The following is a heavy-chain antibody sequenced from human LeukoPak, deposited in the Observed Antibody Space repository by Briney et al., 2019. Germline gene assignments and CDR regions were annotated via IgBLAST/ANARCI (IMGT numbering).Heavy chain of an antibody. CDR1: GFTFSSYA. CDR3: AKERAYGSGSYYFDY. J-gene: IGHJ4*02. CDR2: ISGSGGST. D-gene: IGHD3-10*01. V-gene: IGHV3-23*01. Sequence: GGSLRLSCAASGFTFSSYAMHWVRQAPGKGLEWVSAISGSGGSTYYADSVKGRFTISRDNSKNTLYLQMNSLRAEDTAVYYCAKERAYGSGSYYFDYWGQGTLVTVSS.